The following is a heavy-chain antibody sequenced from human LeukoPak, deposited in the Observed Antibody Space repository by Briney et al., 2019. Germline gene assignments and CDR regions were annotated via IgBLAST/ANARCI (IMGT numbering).Heavy chain of an antibody. CDR1: GYTFTGYY. D-gene: IGHD3-10*01. CDR3: ARGPLRGVILGYYMDV. V-gene: IGHV1-2*02. CDR2: INPNSGGT. J-gene: IGHJ6*03. Sequence: ASVKVSCKASGYTFTGYYMHWVRQAPGRGLEWMGWINPNSGGTNYAQKFQGRVTMTRDTSISTAYMELSRLRSDDTAVYYCARGPLRGVILGYYMDVWGKGTTVTVSS.